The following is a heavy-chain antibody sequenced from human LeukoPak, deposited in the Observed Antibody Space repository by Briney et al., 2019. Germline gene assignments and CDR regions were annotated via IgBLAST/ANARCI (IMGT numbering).Heavy chain of an antibody. V-gene: IGHV5-51*01. CDR1: GYSFTSYW. J-gene: IGHJ4*02. CDR2: IHPGDADT. CDR3: ARHLSIYSSTD. D-gene: IGHD6-13*01. Sequence: GEPLNISWKGSGYSFTSYWISWVRRMPGKGLEWMEIIHPGDADTSYNPPFQGQVTISADKSISTAYLQWSSLKASETAMYSCARHLSIYSSTDWGQGTLVTVSS.